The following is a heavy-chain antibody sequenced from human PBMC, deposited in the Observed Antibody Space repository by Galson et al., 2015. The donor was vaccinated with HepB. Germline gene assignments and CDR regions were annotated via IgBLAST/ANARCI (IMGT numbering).Heavy chain of an antibody. CDR2: ISGSGGST. V-gene: IGHV3-23*01. CDR1: GFTFSSYA. CDR3: AKDFSGTGWLSFNWYFDL. Sequence: SLRLSCAASGFTFSSYAMSWVRQAPGKGLEWVSAISGSGGSTYYADSVRGRFTISRDNSKNTLYLQMNSLRAEDTAVYYCAKDFSGTGWLSFNWYFDLWGRGTLVTVSS. J-gene: IGHJ2*01. D-gene: IGHD3-16*02.